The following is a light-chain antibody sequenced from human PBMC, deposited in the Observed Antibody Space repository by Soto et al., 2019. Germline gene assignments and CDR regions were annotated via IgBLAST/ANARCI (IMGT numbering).Light chain of an antibody. CDR2: DVT. J-gene: IGLJ2*01. Sequence: QSALTQPASVSGSPGRSVTISCTGTSSDIGGFNYVSWYQHLPGRAPKLIIYDVTNRPSGISYRFSASKSGGTASLTISGLQAEDEDYYYCSSYSSSTTHVVFGGGTKLTVL. V-gene: IGLV2-14*03. CDR3: SSYSSSTTHVV. CDR1: SSDIGGFNY.